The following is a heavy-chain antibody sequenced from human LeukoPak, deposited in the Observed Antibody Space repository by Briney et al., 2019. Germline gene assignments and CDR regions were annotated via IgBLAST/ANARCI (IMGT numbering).Heavy chain of an antibody. V-gene: IGHV4-59*01. D-gene: IGHD3-10*01. J-gene: IGHJ4*02. CDR2: IYYSGST. CDR1: GGSISSYY. CDR3: AREGRGEGPFDY. Sequence: PSETLSLTCTVSGGSISSYYWSWIRQPPGKGLEWIGYIYYSGSTNYNPSLKSRVTISVDTSKNQFSLKLSSVTAADTAVYYCAREGRGEGPFDYWGQGTLVTVSS.